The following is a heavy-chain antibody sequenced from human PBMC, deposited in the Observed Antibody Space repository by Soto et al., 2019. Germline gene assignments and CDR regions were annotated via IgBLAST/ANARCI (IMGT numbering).Heavy chain of an antibody. D-gene: IGHD4-17*01. J-gene: IGHJ4*02. CDR1: GFTFDDYA. CDR3: AKGASTTVSAFNDY. CDR2: ISWNRGNL. V-gene: IGHV3-9*01. Sequence: EVQLVESGGGLVQPGRSLRLSCAASGFTFDDYAMHWVRQGPGKGLEWVSSISWNRGNLGYADSVQGRFTISRDNAKNSLYLQMNSLSGEATALYYCAKGASTTVSAFNDYWGQGTLVTVSS.